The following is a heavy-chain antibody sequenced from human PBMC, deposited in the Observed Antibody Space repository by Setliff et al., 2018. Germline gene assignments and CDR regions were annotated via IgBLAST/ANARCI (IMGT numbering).Heavy chain of an antibody. Sequence: KTGGSLRLSCAASGFTFNNAWMSWVRQAPGKGLEWVGRIKSIADGGTTDYAAPVKGRFTISRDDSKNSLYLQMNGLKTEDRAVYYCAKLRRDGHGLDYWGQGTLVTVSS. V-gene: IGHV3-15*01. J-gene: IGHJ4*02. CDR1: GFTFNNAW. CDR2: IKSIADGGTT. D-gene: IGHD1-7*01. CDR3: AKLRRDGHGLDY.